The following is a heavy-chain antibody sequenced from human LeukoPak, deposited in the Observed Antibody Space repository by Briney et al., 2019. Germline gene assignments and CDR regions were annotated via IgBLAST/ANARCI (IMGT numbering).Heavy chain of an antibody. CDR2: ISTSGTTM. Sequence: GGSLRLSCAASGFMFSSYDMNWVRQGPGKGLEWVSYISTSGTTMYYADSAKGRFTISRDNAKNSLYLQMNSLRAEDTAVYYCVAAGFDYWGQGTLVTVSS. J-gene: IGHJ4*02. V-gene: IGHV3-48*03. CDR1: GFMFSSYD. CDR3: VAAGFDY.